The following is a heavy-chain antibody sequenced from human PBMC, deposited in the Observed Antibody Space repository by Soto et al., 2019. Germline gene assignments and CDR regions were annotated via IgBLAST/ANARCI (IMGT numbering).Heavy chain of an antibody. J-gene: IGHJ6*03. CDR3: ARRAAAGHYYYYYYMDV. CDR1: GGSISSYY. CDR2: IYYSGST. V-gene: IGHV4-59*08. D-gene: IGHD6-13*01. Sequence: KASETLSLTCTVSGGSISSYYWSWIRQPPGKGLEWIGYIYYSGSTNYNPSLKSRVTISVDTSKNQFSLKLSSVTAADTAVYYCARRAAAGHYYYYYYMDVWGKGTTVTVSS.